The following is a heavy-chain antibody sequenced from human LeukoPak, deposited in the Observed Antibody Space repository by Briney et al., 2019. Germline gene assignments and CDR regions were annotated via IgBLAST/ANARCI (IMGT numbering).Heavy chain of an antibody. Sequence: PGGSLRLSCAASGLTVSSIYMSWVRQAPGKGLEWVSVIYSGGSTDYADSVKGRFTISRDNSKNTLYLQMNSLRAEDTAVYYCAKDSKLIAAAGISFDYWGQGTLVTVSS. CDR1: GLTVSSIY. CDR3: AKDSKLIAAAGISFDY. J-gene: IGHJ4*02. V-gene: IGHV3-53*01. D-gene: IGHD6-13*01. CDR2: IYSGGST.